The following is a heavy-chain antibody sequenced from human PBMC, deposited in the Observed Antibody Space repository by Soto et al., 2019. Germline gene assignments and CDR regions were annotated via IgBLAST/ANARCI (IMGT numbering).Heavy chain of an antibody. CDR2: ISYDGSNK. J-gene: IGHJ4*02. D-gene: IGHD3-22*01. CDR3: AKEPAPFQDSSGLDY. Sequence: QVQLVESGGGVVQPGRSLRLSCAASGFTFSSYGMHWVRQAPGKGLEWVAVISYDGSNKYYADSVKGRFTISRDNPKNTLYLQMNSLRAEDTGVYCCAKEPAPFQDSSGLDYWGQGTLVTVSS. V-gene: IGHV3-30*18. CDR1: GFTFSSYG.